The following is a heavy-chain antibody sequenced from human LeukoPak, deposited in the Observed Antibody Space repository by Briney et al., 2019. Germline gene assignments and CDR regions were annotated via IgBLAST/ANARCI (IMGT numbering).Heavy chain of an antibody. D-gene: IGHD3-10*01. J-gene: IGHJ6*04. CDR1: VGTFSSYA. CDR2: IIPIFGTA. Sequence: SVKVSCKASVGTFSSYAISWVRQAPGQGLEWMGGIIPIFGTANYAQKFQGRVTITADKSTSTAYMELSSLRSEDTAVYYCARQKVRGVYYYGMDVWGKGTTVTVSS. CDR3: ARQKVRGVYYYGMDV. V-gene: IGHV1-69*06.